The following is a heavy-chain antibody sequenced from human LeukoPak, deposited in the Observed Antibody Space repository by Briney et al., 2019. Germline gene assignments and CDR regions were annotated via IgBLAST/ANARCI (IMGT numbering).Heavy chain of an antibody. CDR2: INHSGST. CDR3: ARHSPVPTVVTPGLLDY. Sequence: SETLSLTCAVYGGSFSGYYWSWIRQPPGKGLEWIGEINHSGSTNYNPSLKSRVTISVDTSKNQFSLKLSSVTAADTAVYYCARHSPVPTVVTPGLLDYWGQGTLVTVSS. D-gene: IGHD4-23*01. V-gene: IGHV4-34*01. J-gene: IGHJ4*02. CDR1: GGSFSGYY.